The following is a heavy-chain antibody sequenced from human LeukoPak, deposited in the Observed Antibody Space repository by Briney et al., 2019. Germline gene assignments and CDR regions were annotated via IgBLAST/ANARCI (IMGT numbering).Heavy chain of an antibody. V-gene: IGHV4-59*01. CDR3: VRDSAIVVVVAATPGWYFDL. D-gene: IGHD2-15*01. J-gene: IGHJ2*01. CDR1: GGSISSYY. CDR2: IYYSGST. Sequence: SETLSLTCTVSGGSISSYYWSWVRQPPGKGLEWIGYIYYSGSTNYNPSLKSRVTMSVDTSKNQFSLKLSSVTAADTAVYYCVRDSAIVVVVAATPGWYFDLWGRGTLVTVSS.